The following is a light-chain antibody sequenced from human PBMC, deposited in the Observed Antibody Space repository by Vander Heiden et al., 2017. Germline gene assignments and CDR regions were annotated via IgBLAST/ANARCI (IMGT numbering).Light chain of an antibody. CDR3: QQRNSWPRT. CDR1: QSISAD. Sequence: EIVLTQSPATLSLSQGESATLSCRASQSISADLAWYQQKPGQAPRLLIYDASNRATGIPARFSGSGSGTDFTLTISNLEPEDFAVYYCQQRNSWPRTFGQGTKVEI. V-gene: IGKV3-11*01. CDR2: DAS. J-gene: IGKJ2*01.